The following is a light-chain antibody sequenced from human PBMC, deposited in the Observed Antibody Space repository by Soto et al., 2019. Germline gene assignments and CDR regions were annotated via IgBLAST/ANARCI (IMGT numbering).Light chain of an antibody. Sequence: EIVLTQSPGTLSLSRGERAILSCRASQSVTSNYLAWYQQKPGQAPRLLIYGASNRATDIPDRFSGSGSGTDFTLTISRVEPEDFAVYYCQQYGGSPLWTFGQGTKVEIK. CDR3: QQYGGSPLWT. J-gene: IGKJ1*01. V-gene: IGKV3-20*01. CDR2: GAS. CDR1: QSVTSNY.